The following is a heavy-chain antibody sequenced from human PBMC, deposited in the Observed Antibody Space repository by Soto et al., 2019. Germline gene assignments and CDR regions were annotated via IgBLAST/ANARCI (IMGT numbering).Heavy chain of an antibody. CDR1: GGTFSSYA. CDR3: ARGPGENSSYVVYYYDGMYV. Sequence: QVQLVQSGAEVKKPGSSVKVSCKASGGTFSSYAISWVRQAPGQGLEWMGGVIPIFGTANYAQKFQGRVTITADESTIPAYMELSSLRSEDTAVYYCARGPGENSSYVVYYYDGMYVWGQGATVTVAS. CDR2: VIPIFGTA. J-gene: IGHJ6*02. D-gene: IGHD6-6*01. V-gene: IGHV1-69*12.